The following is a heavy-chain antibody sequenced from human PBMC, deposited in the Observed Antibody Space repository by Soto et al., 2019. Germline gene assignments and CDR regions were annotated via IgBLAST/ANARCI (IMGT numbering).Heavy chain of an antibody. Sequence: GGSLRLSCAASGFTVSSNYMSWVRQAPGKGLEWVSVIYSGGSTYYADSVKGRFTIARANSKNKLFLQMNSLRAEDTAVYYCAREGYSSGWYSEAALDYYYYYGMDVWGQGTTVTVSS. V-gene: IGHV3-53*01. D-gene: IGHD6-19*01. CDR2: IYSGGST. J-gene: IGHJ6*02. CDR1: GFTVSSNY. CDR3: AREGYSSGWYSEAALDYYYYYGMDV.